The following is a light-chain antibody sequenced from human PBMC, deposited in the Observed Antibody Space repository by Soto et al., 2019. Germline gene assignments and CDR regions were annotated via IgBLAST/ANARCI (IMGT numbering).Light chain of an antibody. CDR2: QTS. V-gene: IGKV3-11*01. Sequence: EIVLTQSPATLSSFPGDRVTLSCTASQYINTRLAWYQHRPGQAPRLLIYQTSIRAAGIPARFSASGSGTDFTLTISDVQPEDFARYYCHQRQSWPRTFGQGTKVDI. CDR1: QYINTR. CDR3: HQRQSWPRT. J-gene: IGKJ1*01.